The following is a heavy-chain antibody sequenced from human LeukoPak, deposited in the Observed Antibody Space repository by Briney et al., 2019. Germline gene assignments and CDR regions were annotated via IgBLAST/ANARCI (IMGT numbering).Heavy chain of an antibody. J-gene: IGHJ4*02. D-gene: IGHD3-10*01. CDR3: TFYDAFDYGSGSSYSPLDY. CDR2: IGSKAYGGTT. Sequence: GGSLRLSCTASGFTFGDYAMSWFRQAPGKGLEWVGFIGSKAYGGTTEYAASVKGRFTISRDDSKSIAYLQMNSLKTEDTAVYYCTFYDAFDYGSGSSYSPLDYWGQGTLVTVSS. CDR1: GFTFGDYA. V-gene: IGHV3-49*03.